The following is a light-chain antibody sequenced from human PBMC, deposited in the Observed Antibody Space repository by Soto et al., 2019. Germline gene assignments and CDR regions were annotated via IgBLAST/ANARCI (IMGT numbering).Light chain of an antibody. CDR3: PQGYSAAPFS. Sequence: DIQMTQSPSSLSASVGDRVTITCRASQSISSYLNWYQQKPGKAPKLLIYAASSLQSGVPSRFSGSGAGTEVTLTIISLQAEDFAKYSCPQGYSAAPFSSGPGNKLYI. J-gene: IGKJ3*01. V-gene: IGKV1-39*01. CDR2: AAS. CDR1: QSISSY.